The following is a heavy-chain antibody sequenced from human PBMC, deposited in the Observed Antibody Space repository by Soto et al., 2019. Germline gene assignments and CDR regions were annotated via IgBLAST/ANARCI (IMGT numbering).Heavy chain of an antibody. Sequence: QVQLVQSGAEVKKPGSSVKVSCKASVGTFSNYAISWVRQAPGRGLEWMGGFIPVFGTTHYAQKFEGRVTITADDSTNTDMELRGLRSEDTALYYCARSIGSSSFYFDFWGQGSLITVSS. CDR2: FIPVFGTT. CDR1: VGTFSNYA. CDR3: ARSIGSSSFYFDF. V-gene: IGHV1-69*01. D-gene: IGHD6-6*01. J-gene: IGHJ4*02.